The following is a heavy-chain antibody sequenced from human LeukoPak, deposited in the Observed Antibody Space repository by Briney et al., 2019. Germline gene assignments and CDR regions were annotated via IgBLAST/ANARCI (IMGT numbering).Heavy chain of an antibody. J-gene: IGHJ6*02. Sequence: PGGSLRLSCAASGFTFSSYGMHWVRQAPGKGLEWVAVISYDGSNKYYADSVKGRLTISRDNSKNTLYLQMNSLRAADTAVYYCAKDGSSWYSRDYYYGTDVWGQGTTVTVSS. CDR2: ISYDGSNK. CDR3: AKDGSSWYSRDYYYGTDV. D-gene: IGHD6-13*01. V-gene: IGHV3-30*18. CDR1: GFTFSSYG.